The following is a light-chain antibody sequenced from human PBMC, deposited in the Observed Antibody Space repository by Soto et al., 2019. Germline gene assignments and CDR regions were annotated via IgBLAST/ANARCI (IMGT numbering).Light chain of an antibody. CDR2: WAS. V-gene: IGKV4-1*01. CDR3: QKYFSTPFT. Sequence: DIVMTQSPDSLAVSLGERATINCKSSQSILYSAKNNNYLAWYQQKPGQPPKLLIYWASTRDSGVPDRFSGSVSGTYFTLTISSLQAEDVAIYYCQKYFSTPFTFGGGTKVEIK. J-gene: IGKJ4*01. CDR1: QSILYSAKNNNY.